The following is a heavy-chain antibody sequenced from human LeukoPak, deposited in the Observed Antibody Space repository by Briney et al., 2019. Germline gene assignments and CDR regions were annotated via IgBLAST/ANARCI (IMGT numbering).Heavy chain of an antibody. Sequence: GESLKISCKGSGYSFTSYWIGWVRQMPGKGLEWMGNIYPGDSDTRYSPSFQGQVTISADKSISTAYLQWSSLKASDTAMYYCAIWARDQYSSSWYLRYYFDYWGQGTLVTVSS. CDR1: GYSFTSYW. CDR3: AIWARDQYSSSWYLRYYFDY. CDR2: IYPGDSDT. V-gene: IGHV5-51*01. J-gene: IGHJ4*02. D-gene: IGHD6-13*01.